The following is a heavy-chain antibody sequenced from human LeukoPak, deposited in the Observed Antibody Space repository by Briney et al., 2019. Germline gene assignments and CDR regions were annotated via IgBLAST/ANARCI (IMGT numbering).Heavy chain of an antibody. J-gene: IGHJ4*02. CDR3: AKAANYYDSSGYSFDY. V-gene: IGHV3-30*18. CDR2: ISYDGSNK. D-gene: IGHD3-22*01. Sequence: PGGSLRLSCAASGFTFSSYGMHWVRQAPGKGLEWVAVISYDGSNKYYADSVKDRFTIPRDNSKNTLYLQMNSLRAEDTAVYYCAKAANYYDSSGYSFDYWGQGTLVTVSS. CDR1: GFTFSSYG.